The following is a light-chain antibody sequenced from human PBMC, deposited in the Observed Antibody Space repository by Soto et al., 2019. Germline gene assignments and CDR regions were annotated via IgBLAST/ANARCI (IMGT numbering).Light chain of an antibody. CDR2: DNN. CDR3: GTWDSGLSAVV. CDR1: SSNIGNNY. V-gene: IGLV1-51*01. Sequence: QSVLTQPPSVSAAPGQKVTISCSGSSSNIGNNYVSWYQQLPGTAPKLLIHDNNQRPSGTPDRFSGSKYGTSATLGITGLXXXXXXXXXXGTWDSGLSAVVFGGGTQLTXL. J-gene: IGLJ2*01.